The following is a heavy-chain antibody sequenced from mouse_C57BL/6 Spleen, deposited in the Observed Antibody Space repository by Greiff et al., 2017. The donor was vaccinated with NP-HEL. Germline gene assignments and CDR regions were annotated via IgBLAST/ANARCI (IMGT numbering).Heavy chain of an antibody. CDR2: IYPGSGST. J-gene: IGHJ2*01. CDR3: ARNPGIYYDYDRGDY. CDR1: GYTFTSYW. D-gene: IGHD2-4*01. Sequence: QVQLKQPGAELVKPGASVKMSCKASGYTFTSYWITWVKQRPGQGLEWIGDIYPGSGSTNYNEKFKSKATLTVDTSSSTAYMQLSSLTSEDSAVYDCARNPGIYYDYDRGDYWGQGTTLTVSS. V-gene: IGHV1-55*01.